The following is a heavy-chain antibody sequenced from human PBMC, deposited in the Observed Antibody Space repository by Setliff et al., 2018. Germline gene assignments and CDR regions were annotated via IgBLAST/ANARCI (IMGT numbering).Heavy chain of an antibody. CDR2: MSTTATTTGTS. CDR1: GASIMNYY. CDR3: VRVGREYGGSGGFDAFSV. V-gene: IGHV4-4*07. Sequence: SETLSLTCTISGASIMNYYWSWIRQPAGRGLEWIGRMSTTATTTGTSSYNPSLQGRVAMSVDMSKNLFFLKISSLTTMDTAVYYCVRVGREYGGSGGFDAFSVWGQGREVTVSS. D-gene: IGHD2-15*01. J-gene: IGHJ3*01.